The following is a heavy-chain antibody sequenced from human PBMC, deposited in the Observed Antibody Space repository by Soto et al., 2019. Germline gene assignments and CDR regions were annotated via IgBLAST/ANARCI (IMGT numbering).Heavy chain of an antibody. D-gene: IGHD4-17*01. J-gene: IGHJ4*02. Sequence: GGSLRLSCAACGFTFSSYAMHWVRQAPGKGLEWVAVISYDGSNKYYADSVKGRFTISRDNSKNTLYLQMNSLRVEDTAVYYCARALGDYGDCWGQGTLVTVSS. CDR2: ISYDGSNK. V-gene: IGHV3-30-3*01. CDR1: GFTFSSYA. CDR3: ARALGDYGDC.